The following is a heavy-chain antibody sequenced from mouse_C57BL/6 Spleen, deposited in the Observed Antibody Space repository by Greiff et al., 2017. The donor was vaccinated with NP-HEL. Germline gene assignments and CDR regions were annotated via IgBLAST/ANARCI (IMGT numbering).Heavy chain of an antibody. CDR3: ARPYGYGDAMDY. D-gene: IGHD2-2*01. CDR1: GFTFSDYY. J-gene: IGHJ4*01. CDR2: ISNGGGST. Sequence: EVKVEESGGGLVQPGGSLKLSCAASGFTFSDYYMYWVRQTPEKRLEWVAYISNGGGSTYYPDTVKGRFTISRDNAKNTLYLQMSRLKSEDTAMYYCARPYGYGDAMDYWGQGTSVTVSS. V-gene: IGHV5-12*01.